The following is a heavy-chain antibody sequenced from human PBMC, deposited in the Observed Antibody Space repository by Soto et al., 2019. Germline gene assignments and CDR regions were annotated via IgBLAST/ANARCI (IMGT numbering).Heavy chain of an antibody. CDR3: AKWTQRDMVRGVIIYYFDY. Sequence: GGSLRLSCAASGFTFSSYAMSWVRQAPGKGLEWVSAISGSGGSTYYADSVKGRFTISRDNSKNTLYLQMNSLRAEDTAVYYCAKWTQRDMVRGVIIYYFDYWGQGTLVTVSS. D-gene: IGHD3-10*01. CDR2: ISGSGGST. CDR1: GFTFSSYA. V-gene: IGHV3-23*01. J-gene: IGHJ4*02.